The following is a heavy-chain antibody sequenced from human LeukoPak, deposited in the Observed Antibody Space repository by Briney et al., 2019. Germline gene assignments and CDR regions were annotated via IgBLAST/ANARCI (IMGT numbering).Heavy chain of an antibody. D-gene: IGHD3-22*01. CDR2: ISSSSYI. CDR3: ARERVRSSGYYDY. J-gene: IGHJ4*02. CDR1: GFTFSSYS. V-gene: IGHV3-21*01. Sequence: SGGSLRLSCAASGFTFSSYSMNWVRQAPGKGLEWVSSISSSSYIYYADSVKGRFTISRDNAKNSLYLQMNSLRAEDTAVYYCARERVRSSGYYDYWGQGTLVTVSS.